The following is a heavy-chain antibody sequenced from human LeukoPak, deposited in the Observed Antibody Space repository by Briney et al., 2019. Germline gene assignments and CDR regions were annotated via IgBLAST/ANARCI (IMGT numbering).Heavy chain of an antibody. Sequence: GGSLRLSCAASGFTFSSYSMNWVRQAPGKGLEWVSSISSSSSYIYYADSVKGRFTISRDNAKNSLYLQMNSLRAEDTAVYYCAKEEQLWSRFLVWGQGTLVTVSS. CDR3: AKEEQLWSRFLV. CDR1: GFTFSSYS. D-gene: IGHD5-18*01. CDR2: ISSSSSYI. J-gene: IGHJ4*02. V-gene: IGHV3-21*01.